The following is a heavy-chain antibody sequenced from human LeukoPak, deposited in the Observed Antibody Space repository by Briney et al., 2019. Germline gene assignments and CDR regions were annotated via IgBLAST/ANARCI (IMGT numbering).Heavy chain of an antibody. CDR3: ARDHTYGDYGDWASWFDP. D-gene: IGHD4-17*01. Sequence: PSETLSLTCSVSGASISSGSNYWGWIRQPPGKTLEWIGSIYSSGSTYYNSSLQSRVIIIIDTPKNHFSLTLSSVTAADTAVYYCARDHTYGDYGDWASWFDPWGQGTLVTVSS. CDR1: GASISSGSNY. J-gene: IGHJ5*02. V-gene: IGHV4-39*07. CDR2: IYSSGST.